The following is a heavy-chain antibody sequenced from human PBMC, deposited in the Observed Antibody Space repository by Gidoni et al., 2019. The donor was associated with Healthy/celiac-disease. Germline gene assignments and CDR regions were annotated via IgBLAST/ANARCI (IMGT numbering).Heavy chain of an antibody. Sequence: EVQLVESGGGLVQPGRSLRLSCTASGFTFGAYAMSWFRQAPGKGLEWVGFIRSKAYGGTTEYAASVKGRFTISRDDSKSIAYLQMNSLKTEDTAVYYCTRVEGWGTIFGVVTFYGMDVWGQGTTVTVSS. D-gene: IGHD3-3*01. CDR2: IRSKAYGGTT. CDR3: TRVEGWGTIFGVVTFYGMDV. V-gene: IGHV3-49*03. CDR1: GFTFGAYA. J-gene: IGHJ6*02.